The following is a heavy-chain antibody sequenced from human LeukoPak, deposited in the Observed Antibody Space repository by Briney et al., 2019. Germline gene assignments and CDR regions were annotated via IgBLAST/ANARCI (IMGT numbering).Heavy chain of an antibody. CDR1: GFTCSSIS. CDR3: ATDGRFEWYESSFDY. Sequence: GGSVSFYCSASGFTCSSISRKAHRQAPGKGLEWVSSISSSSSYIYYADSVKGRFTISRDNAKNSLYLQMNSLRAEDTAVYYCATDGRFEWYESSFDYRGQGTLVTVSS. J-gene: IGHJ4*02. V-gene: IGHV3-21*01. D-gene: IGHD3-9*01. CDR2: ISSSSSYI.